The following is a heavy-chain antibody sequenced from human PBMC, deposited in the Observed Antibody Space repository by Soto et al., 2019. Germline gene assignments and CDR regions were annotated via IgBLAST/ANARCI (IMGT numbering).Heavy chain of an antibody. V-gene: IGHV3-33*01. CDR1: GFTFSSYG. CDR2: IWYDGSNK. D-gene: IGHD6-13*01. CDR3: ARGGIAAAGYGMDV. J-gene: IGHJ6*02. Sequence: GGSLRLSCAASGFTFSSYGMHWVRQAPGKGLEWVAVIWYDGSNKYYADSVKGRFTISRDNSKNTLYLQMNSLRAEDTAVYYCARGGIAAAGYGMDVWGQGTTVTVSS.